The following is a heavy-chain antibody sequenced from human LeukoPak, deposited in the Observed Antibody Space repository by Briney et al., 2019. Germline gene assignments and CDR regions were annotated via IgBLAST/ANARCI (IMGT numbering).Heavy chain of an antibody. D-gene: IGHD4-23*01. J-gene: IGHJ4*02. Sequence: ASVKVSCKASGYTFASYGISWVRQAPGQGLEWMGWISAYNGYTNYAQKLQGRVTMTTDTSTSTAYMELRSLRSDDTALYYCARNHGGNSDFDYWGQGTLVTVSS. CDR2: ISAYNGYT. CDR3: ARNHGGNSDFDY. V-gene: IGHV1-18*01. CDR1: GYTFASYG.